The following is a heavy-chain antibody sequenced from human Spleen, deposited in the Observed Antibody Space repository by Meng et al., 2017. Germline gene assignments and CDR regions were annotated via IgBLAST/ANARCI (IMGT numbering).Heavy chain of an antibody. J-gene: IGHJ4*02. V-gene: IGHV4-34*01. CDR3: ARGPTTMAHDFDY. Sequence: QVQLKQWGAGLLKPSETLSLTCVVSGGSFSDYYWSWIRQPPGKGLEWIGEINHNGSTNYNPSLESRATISVDTSQNNLSLKLSSVTAADSAVYYCARGPTTMAHDFDYWGQGTLVTVSS. CDR2: INHNGST. D-gene: IGHD4-11*01. CDR1: GGSFSDYY.